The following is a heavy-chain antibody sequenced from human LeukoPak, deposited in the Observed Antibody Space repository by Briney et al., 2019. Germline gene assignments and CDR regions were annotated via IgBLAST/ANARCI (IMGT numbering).Heavy chain of an antibody. CDR3: ARGSSSSHFDY. J-gene: IGHJ4*02. V-gene: IGHV1-69*04. Sequence: ASVKVSCKASGGTFSSYAISWVRQAPGQGLEWMGRIIPILGIANYAQKLQGRVTMTTDTSTSTAYMELRSLRSDDTAVYYCARGSSSSHFDYWGQGTLVTVSS. D-gene: IGHD6-6*01. CDR2: IIPILGIA. CDR1: GGTFSSYA.